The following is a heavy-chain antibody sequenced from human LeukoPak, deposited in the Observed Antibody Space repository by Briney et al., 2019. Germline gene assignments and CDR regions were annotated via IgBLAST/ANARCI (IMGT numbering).Heavy chain of an antibody. CDR2: IYYSGST. V-gene: IGHV4-39*01. Sequence: SETLSLTCTVSGGSISSSSYYWGWIRQPPGKGLEGIGTIYYSGSTYYNPSLKSRVTISIDTSKKQFQFSLKLSSVTAADTAVYYCARSHSSGWSEGWFDPWGQGTLVTVSS. D-gene: IGHD6-19*01. CDR1: GGSISSSSYY. J-gene: IGHJ5*02. CDR3: ARSHSSGWSEGWFDP.